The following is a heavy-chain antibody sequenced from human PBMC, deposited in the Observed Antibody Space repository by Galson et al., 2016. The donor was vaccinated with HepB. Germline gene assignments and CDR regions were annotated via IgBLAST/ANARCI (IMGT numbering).Heavy chain of an antibody. CDR1: GFNFRSYW. V-gene: IGHV3-23*01. CDR2: ISGSGGST. D-gene: IGHD2-2*03. J-gene: IGHJ4*02. Sequence: SLRLSCAASGFNFRSYWMHWVRQAPGKGLEWVSAISGSGGSTLYADSVQGRFTIFRDNSKNTLYLEMNSLRPEDTAVYYCANGRDGYPNYFEYWGQGTLVTVSS. CDR3: ANGRDGYPNYFEY.